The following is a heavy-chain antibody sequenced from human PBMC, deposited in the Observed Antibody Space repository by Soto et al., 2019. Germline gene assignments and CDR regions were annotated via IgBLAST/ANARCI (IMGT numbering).Heavy chain of an antibody. D-gene: IGHD1-26*01. CDR2: IYHSGST. CDR1: GGSISSSNW. CDR3: ARDRLEGAQKGYYYYYGMDV. J-gene: IGHJ6*02. V-gene: IGHV4-4*02. Sequence: QVQLQESGPGLVKPSGTLSLTCAVSGGSISSSNWWSWVRQPPGKGLEWIGEIYHSGSTNYNPSLKNRVTISVDKSKNRFSLKLSPVTAADTAVYYCARDRLEGAQKGYYYYYGMDVWGQGTTVTVSS.